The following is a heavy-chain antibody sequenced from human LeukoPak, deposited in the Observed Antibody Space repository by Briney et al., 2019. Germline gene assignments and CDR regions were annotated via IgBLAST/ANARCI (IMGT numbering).Heavy chain of an antibody. CDR2: IYYSGST. CDR3: ARGRYSSSPHDFDY. J-gene: IGHJ4*02. CDR1: GGSISSSSYY. Sequence: SETLSLTCTVSGGSISSSSYYWGWIRQPPGKGLEWIGSIYYSGSTYYNPSLKSRVTISVDTSKNQFSLKLSSVTAADTAVYYCARGRYSSSPHDFDYWGQGTLVTVSS. D-gene: IGHD6-6*01. V-gene: IGHV4-39*07.